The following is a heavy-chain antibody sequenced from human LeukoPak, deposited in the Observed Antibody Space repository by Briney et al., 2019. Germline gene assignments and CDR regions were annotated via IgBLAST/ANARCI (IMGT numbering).Heavy chain of an antibody. V-gene: IGHV1-8*01. D-gene: IGHD1-26*01. Sequence: ASVKVSCKASGYTFTSYDINWVRQATGQGLEWMGWMNPNSDNTGYAQRFQGRVTMTRNTSISTAYMELSSLRSEDTAVYYCATELQYSGSYYYWGQGTLVTVSS. J-gene: IGHJ4*02. CDR1: GYTFTSYD. CDR2: MNPNSDNT. CDR3: ATELQYSGSYYY.